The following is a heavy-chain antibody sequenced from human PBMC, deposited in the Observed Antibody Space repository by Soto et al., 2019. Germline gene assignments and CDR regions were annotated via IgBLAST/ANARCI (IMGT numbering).Heavy chain of an antibody. V-gene: IGHV3-30*18. CDR2: ISYDGSNK. Sequence: QVQLVESGVGVVQPGRSLRLSCAASGFIFSSYGMHWVRQAPGKGLEWVAVISYDGSNKYYADTVKGRFTISRDNSKNTLYLQMNSLRAEDTAVYYCAKGSTAMTYFDYWGQGTLVTVSS. D-gene: IGHD5-18*01. J-gene: IGHJ4*02. CDR1: GFIFSSYG. CDR3: AKGSTAMTYFDY.